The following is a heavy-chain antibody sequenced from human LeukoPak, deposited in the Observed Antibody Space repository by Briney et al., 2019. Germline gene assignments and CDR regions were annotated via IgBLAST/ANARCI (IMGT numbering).Heavy chain of an antibody. V-gene: IGHV3-15*01. CDR2: IKSNTDGGTA. D-gene: IGHD3-16*01. J-gene: IGHJ4*02. CDR3: AYTYVDY. CDR1: GFTFSIAW. Sequence: GGSLRLSCAASGFTFSIAWMSWVRQAPGKGLEWVGRIKSNTDGGTAEYAAPVRGRFTISRDDSKNTLYLQMNSLRTDDSAIYYCAYTYVDYWSQGTLVAVSS.